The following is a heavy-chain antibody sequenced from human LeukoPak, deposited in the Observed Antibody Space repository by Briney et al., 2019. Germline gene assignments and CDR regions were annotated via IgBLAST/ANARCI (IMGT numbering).Heavy chain of an antibody. Sequence: PGESLKIPCKGSGYSFTSYWIGWVRQMPGKGLEWMGIIYPGDSDTRYSPSFQGQVTISADKSISTAYLQWSSLKASDTAMYYCARQTVTWSGYYKLNYMDVWGKGTTVTVSS. CDR1: GYSFTSYW. D-gene: IGHD3-3*01. J-gene: IGHJ6*03. V-gene: IGHV5-51*01. CDR3: ARQTVTWSGYYKLNYMDV. CDR2: IYPGDSDT.